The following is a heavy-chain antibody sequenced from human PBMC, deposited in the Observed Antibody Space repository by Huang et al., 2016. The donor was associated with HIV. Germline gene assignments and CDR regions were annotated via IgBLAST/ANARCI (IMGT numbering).Heavy chain of an antibody. CDR2: VSPYNGDT. D-gene: IGHD3-16*01. V-gene: IGHV1-18*01. J-gene: IGHJ4*02. CDR3: ARKFGRDFDY. CDR1: GYTFSGYA. Sequence: VKLVQSGAEVKKPGASVKVSCKTSGYTFSGYAITWVRQAPGQGLEWMGWVSPYNGDTNYGQNLQGRVTMTTDMSTTTAYMELRSLTSDDTAIYYCARKFGRDFDYWGQGTLVTVSS.